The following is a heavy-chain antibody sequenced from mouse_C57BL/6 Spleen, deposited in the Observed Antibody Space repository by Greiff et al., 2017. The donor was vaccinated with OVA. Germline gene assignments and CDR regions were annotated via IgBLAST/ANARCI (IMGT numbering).Heavy chain of an antibody. D-gene: IGHD2-3*01. Sequence: LVESGPELVKPGASVKISCKASGYAFSSSWMNWVKQRPGKGLEWIGRIYPGDGDTNYNGKFKGKATLTADKSSGTAYMQLSSLTSEDSAVYFCAREGGWLPFAYWGQGTLVTVSA. CDR2: IYPGDGDT. CDR1: GYAFSSSW. CDR3: AREGGWLPFAY. V-gene: IGHV1-82*01. J-gene: IGHJ3*01.